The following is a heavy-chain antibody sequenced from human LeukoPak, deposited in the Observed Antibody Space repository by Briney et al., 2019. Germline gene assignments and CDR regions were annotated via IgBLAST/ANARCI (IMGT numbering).Heavy chain of an antibody. CDR1: GFSIPTDGGV. Sequence: SGLTRGNPTQTLPLTCTFPGFSIPTDGGVVGWILQAPGKPLGWLAIFFGDGDRRYNSSLRSRLTITSDNSRNQVVLIMTNMDPVDTATYFCAHSLRRPSCSGGNCYYFDYWGQGTLVTVSS. D-gene: IGHD2-15*01. J-gene: IGHJ4*02. CDR2: FFGDGDR. CDR3: AHSLRRPSCSGGNCYYFDY. V-gene: IGHV2-5*02.